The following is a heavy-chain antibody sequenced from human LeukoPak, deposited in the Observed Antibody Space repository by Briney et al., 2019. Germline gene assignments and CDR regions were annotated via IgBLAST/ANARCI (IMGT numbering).Heavy chain of an antibody. V-gene: IGHV4-39*07. Sequence: SETLSLTCTVSGGSISSSSYYWGWIRQTPGKGLEWIGSIYYSGSTYYNPSLKSRVTISVDTSKNQFSLKLSSVTAADTAVYYCASLLSWNDYWGQGTLVTVSS. CDR3: ASLLSWNDY. D-gene: IGHD1-1*01. J-gene: IGHJ4*02. CDR2: IYYSGST. CDR1: GGSISSSSYY.